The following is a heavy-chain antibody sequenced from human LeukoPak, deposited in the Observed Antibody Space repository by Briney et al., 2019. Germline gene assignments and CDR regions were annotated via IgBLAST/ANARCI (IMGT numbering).Heavy chain of an antibody. D-gene: IGHD6-13*01. CDR3: ARGRSSSSWSYRRGYFDY. J-gene: IGHJ4*02. Sequence: SETLSLTCAVYGGSFSGYYWSWIRQPPGKGLEWIGEINHSGSTNYNPSLKSQVTISVDTSKNQFSLKLSSATAADTAVYYCARGRSSSSWSYRRGYFDYWGQGTLVTVSS. CDR2: INHSGST. CDR1: GGSFSGYY. V-gene: IGHV4-34*01.